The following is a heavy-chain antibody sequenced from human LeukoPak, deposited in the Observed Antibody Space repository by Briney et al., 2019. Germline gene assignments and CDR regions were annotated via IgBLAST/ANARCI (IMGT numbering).Heavy chain of an antibody. V-gene: IGHV7-4-1*02. D-gene: IGHD6-19*01. CDR1: GYTFTSYA. CDR2: INTNTGNP. J-gene: IGHJ4*02. CDR3: ARGYSSGWSYYFDY. Sequence: ASVKVSCKASGYTFTSYAMNWVRQAPGQWLEWMGWINTNTGNPTYAQGFTGRFVFSLDTSVSTAYLQISSLKAEDTAVYYCARGYSSGWSYYFDYWGQGTLVTVSS.